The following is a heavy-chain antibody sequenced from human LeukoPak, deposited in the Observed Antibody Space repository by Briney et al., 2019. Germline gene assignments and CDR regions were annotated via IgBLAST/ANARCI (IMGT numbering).Heavy chain of an antibody. CDR3: ARDDYYDSSGYYSDY. J-gene: IGHJ4*02. V-gene: IGHV1-69*04. CDR2: IIPILGIA. Sequence: SVKVSCKASGGTFSSYAISWVRQAPGQGLEWMGSIIPILGIANYAQKFQGRVTITADKSTSTAYMELSSLRSEDTAVYYCARDDYYDSSGYYSDYWGQGTLVTVSS. CDR1: GGTFSSYA. D-gene: IGHD3-22*01.